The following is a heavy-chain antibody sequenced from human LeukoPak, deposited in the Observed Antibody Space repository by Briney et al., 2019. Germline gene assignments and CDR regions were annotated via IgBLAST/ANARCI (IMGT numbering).Heavy chain of an antibody. CDR2: ISSSGSTI. CDR1: GFTFSSYE. CDR3: ARGGTRHYDILTGYYLITHYFDY. J-gene: IGHJ4*02. Sequence: PGGSLRLSCAASGFTFSSYEMNWVRQAPGKGLEWVSYISSSGSTIYYADSVKGRFTISRDNAKNSLYLQMNSLRAEDTAVCYCARGGTRHYDILTGYYLITHYFDYWGQGTLVTVSS. D-gene: IGHD3-9*01. V-gene: IGHV3-48*03.